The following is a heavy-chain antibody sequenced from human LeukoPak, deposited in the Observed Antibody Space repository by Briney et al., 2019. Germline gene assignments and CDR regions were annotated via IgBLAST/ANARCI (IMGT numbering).Heavy chain of an antibody. D-gene: IGHD5-12*01. CDR3: ARDLGHTGYDLYDY. J-gene: IGHJ4*02. CDR2: MKQDGSEK. V-gene: IGHV3-7*01. CDR1: GLNFRGYW. Sequence: GGSLRLSCAVSGLNFRGYWMAWVRQAPGKGREWVANMKQDGSEKYYVDSVKGRFTISRDNAKNSLYLEMNSLRVEDTAVYYCARDLGHTGYDLYDYWGQGTLVTVSS.